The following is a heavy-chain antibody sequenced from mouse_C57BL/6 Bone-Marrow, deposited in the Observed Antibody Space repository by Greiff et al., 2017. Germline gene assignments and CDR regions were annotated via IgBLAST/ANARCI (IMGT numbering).Heavy chain of an antibody. V-gene: IGHV1-55*01. Sequence: VQLQQPGAELVKPGASVKMSCTASGFTFTSYWITWVKQRPGQGLEWIGDIYPGSGSTNYTEKFKSKATLTVDTSSSTAYMQLSSLTSEDSAVYYCARPYYSNYWYFDVWGAGTTVTVSS. CDR3: ARPYYSNYWYFDV. D-gene: IGHD2-5*01. CDR2: IYPGSGST. CDR1: GFTFTSYW. J-gene: IGHJ1*01.